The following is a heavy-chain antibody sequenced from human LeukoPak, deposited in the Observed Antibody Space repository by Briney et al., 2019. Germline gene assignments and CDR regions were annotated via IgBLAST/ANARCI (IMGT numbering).Heavy chain of an antibody. CDR3: ARRGWQFDS. CDR1: GIMFKNYW. CDR2: IKEDGSEK. V-gene: IGHV3-7*01. J-gene: IGHJ4*02. Sequence: GESLRLSCEASGIMFKNYWMSWVRQAPGKGLEWVANIKEDGSEKNYVDSVEGRFTISRDNARNSLYLQMNSLRAEDTAVYYCARRGWQFDSWGQGTLVAVSS. D-gene: IGHD2-15*01.